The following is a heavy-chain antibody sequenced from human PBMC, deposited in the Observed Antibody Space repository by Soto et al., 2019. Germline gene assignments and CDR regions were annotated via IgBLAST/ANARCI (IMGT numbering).Heavy chain of an antibody. Sequence: QVRLVQSGAEVKKTGSSVKVSCKASGTTFSNYAIGWVRQAPGQGLEWMGGIILPFGTPNYAQKFQGRVTITADESMTTAFMELRGLRSEDKAVYFRVRGPDYEGYFDYWGQGTLVTVSS. CDR2: IILPFGTP. D-gene: IGHD3-22*01. CDR3: VRGPDYEGYFDY. V-gene: IGHV1-69*12. J-gene: IGHJ4*02. CDR1: GTTFSNYA.